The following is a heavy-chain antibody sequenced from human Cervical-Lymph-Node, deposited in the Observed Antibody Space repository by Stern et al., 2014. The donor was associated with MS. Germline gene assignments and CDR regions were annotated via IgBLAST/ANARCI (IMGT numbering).Heavy chain of an antibody. CDR2: IWYDGSNK. J-gene: IGHJ4*02. D-gene: IGHD3-10*01. CDR3: ARETRGASGRFDY. Sequence: VQLVQSGGGVVQPGRSLRLSCAASGFTFSSYGMHWVRPAPGKGLEWGALIWYDGSNKYYADSVKGRFTISRDNSKNTLYLQMNSLRAEDTAVYYCARETRGASGRFDYWGQGTLVTVSS. CDR1: GFTFSSYG. V-gene: IGHV3-33*01.